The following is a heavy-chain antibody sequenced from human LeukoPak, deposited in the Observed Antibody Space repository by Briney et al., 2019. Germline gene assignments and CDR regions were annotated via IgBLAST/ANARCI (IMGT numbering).Heavy chain of an antibody. J-gene: IGHJ6*02. CDR2: ISYSGSA. D-gene: IGHD4-17*01. CDR3: ARDRGLTTTGGCGMDV. V-gene: IGHV4-31*03. Sequence: SETLSLTCTVSGGSIRSSYYYWSWIRQHPGKGLEWIGYISYSGSASYNPSLRTRLTISIDTSKNQFTLTLSSVTAADTAVYYCARDRGLTTTGGCGMDVWGQGTTVTVSS. CDR1: GGSIRSSYYY.